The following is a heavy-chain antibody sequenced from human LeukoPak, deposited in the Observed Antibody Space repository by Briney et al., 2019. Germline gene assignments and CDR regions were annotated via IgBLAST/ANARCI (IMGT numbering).Heavy chain of an antibody. CDR2: INHSGST. J-gene: IGHJ4*02. CDR3: ASHSSSWLELDY. CDR1: GGSFSGYY. V-gene: IGHV4-34*01. Sequence: SETLSLTCAVYGGSFSGYYWSWIRQPPGKGLEWIGEINHSGSTNYNPSLKSRVTISVDTSKNRFSLKLSSVTAADTAVYYCASHSSSWLELDYWGQGTLVTVSS. D-gene: IGHD6-13*01.